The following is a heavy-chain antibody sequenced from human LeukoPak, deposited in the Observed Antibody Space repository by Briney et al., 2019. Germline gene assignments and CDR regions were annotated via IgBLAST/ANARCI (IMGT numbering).Heavy chain of an antibody. CDR2: INPNSGGT. J-gene: IGHJ4*02. CDR3: ARVLTSGWYRYFDY. V-gene: IGHV1-2*02. CDR1: GYTFTGYY. Sequence: ASVKVSCKASGYTFTGYYMHWVRQAPGQGLKWMGWINPNSGGTNYAQKFQGRVTMTRDTSISTAYMELSRLRSDDTAVYYCARVLTSGWYRYFDYWGQGTLVTVSS. D-gene: IGHD6-19*01.